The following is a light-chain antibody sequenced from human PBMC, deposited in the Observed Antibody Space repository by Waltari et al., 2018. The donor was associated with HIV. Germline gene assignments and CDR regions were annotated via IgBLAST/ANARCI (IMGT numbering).Light chain of an antibody. CDR2: EVS. Sequence: QSALTQPASVSGSPGQSITISCTGTSSDVGGYNYVSWYQQHPGKAPKIMIYEVSSRPSGVSDRFSGSKSGNTASLTISGLQAEDEADYYCSSYTISSTRVFGGGPNLTVL. V-gene: IGLV2-14*01. J-gene: IGLJ3*02. CDR3: SSYTISSTRV. CDR1: SSDVGGYNY.